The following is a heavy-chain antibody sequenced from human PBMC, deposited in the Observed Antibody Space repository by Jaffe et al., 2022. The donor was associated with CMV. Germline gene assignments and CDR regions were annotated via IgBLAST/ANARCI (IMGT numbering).Heavy chain of an antibody. V-gene: IGHV3-33*08. CDR3: ARGARGAWGYYFDY. J-gene: IGHJ4*02. D-gene: IGHD3-16*01. Sequence: QVQLVESGGGVVQPGRSLRLSCAASGFTFSSYGMHWVRQAPGKGLEWVAVIWYDGSNKYYADSVKGRFTISRDNSKNTLYLQMNSLRAEDTAVYYCARGARGAWGYYFDYWGQGTLVTVSS. CDR1: GFTFSSYG. CDR2: IWYDGSNK.